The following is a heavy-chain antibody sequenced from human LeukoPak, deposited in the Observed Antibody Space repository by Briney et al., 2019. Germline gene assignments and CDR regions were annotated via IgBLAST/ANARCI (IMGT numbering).Heavy chain of an antibody. Sequence: SQTLSLTCAISGDSVSSNSAAWNWIRQPPSRGLEWLGRTYYRSKWYNDYAVSVKSRITINPDTSKNQFSLQLNSVTPEATAVYYCARDLSSSWYWFDPWGQGTLVTVSS. CDR3: ARDLSSSWYWFDP. CDR1: GDSVSSNSAA. D-gene: IGHD6-13*01. J-gene: IGHJ5*02. CDR2: TYYRSKWYN. V-gene: IGHV6-1*01.